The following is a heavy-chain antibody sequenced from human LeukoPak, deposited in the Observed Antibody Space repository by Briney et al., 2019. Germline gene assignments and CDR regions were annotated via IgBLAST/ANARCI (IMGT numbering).Heavy chain of an antibody. CDR3: TRDVPRSAGYPDN. CDR1: GGSFSGYY. V-gene: IGHV4-34*01. J-gene: IGHJ4*02. Sequence: SETLSLTFAVYGGSFSGYYCSWVRQPPGKGLEWIGEINHSGSTNYNPSLKSRVTISVDTSKNQFSLKLSSVTAADTAVYYCTRDVPRSAGYPDNWGQGTLVTVSS. CDR2: INHSGST. D-gene: IGHD2-15*01.